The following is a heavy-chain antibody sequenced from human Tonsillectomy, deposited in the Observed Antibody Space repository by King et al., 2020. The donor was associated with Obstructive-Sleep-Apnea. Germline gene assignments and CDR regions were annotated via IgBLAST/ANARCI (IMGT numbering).Heavy chain of an antibody. CDR1: GGSISSGDYY. J-gene: IGHJ6*02. Sequence: QLQESGPGLVKPSQTLSLTCTVSGGSISSGDYYWSWIRQPPGKGLEWIGYIYYSGSTYYNPSLKSRVTISVDTSENQFSLKLSSVTAADTAVYYCARDRYCRGGSCLRGDYYYYGMDVWGHGTTVTVSS. CDR3: ARDRYCRGGSCLRGDYYYYGMDV. CDR2: IYYSGST. V-gene: IGHV4-30-4*01. D-gene: IGHD2-15*01.